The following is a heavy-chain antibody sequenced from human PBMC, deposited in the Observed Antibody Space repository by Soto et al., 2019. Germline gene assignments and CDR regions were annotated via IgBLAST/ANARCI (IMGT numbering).Heavy chain of an antibody. J-gene: IGHJ4*02. V-gene: IGHV3-21*04. Sequence: EVQLVESGGGLVKPGGSLRLSCISSGFTFRTYTMNWVRQAPGKGLEWVSGIRGFSPYTFYAESVKGRFTISRDNAKNSLYLEMNSLRGEDTAVYYCAQDPSTGYADHWGQGTLVTVSS. CDR2: IRGFSPYT. CDR1: GFTFRTYT. D-gene: IGHD3-9*01. CDR3: AQDPSTGYADH.